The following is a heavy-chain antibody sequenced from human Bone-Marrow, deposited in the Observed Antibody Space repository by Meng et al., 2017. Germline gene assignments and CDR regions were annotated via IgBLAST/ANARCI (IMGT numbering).Heavy chain of an antibody. CDR2: ISSSGSTI. CDR3: AVAHFEWDYYFDY. D-gene: IGHD3-3*01. V-gene: IGHV3-48*01. CDR1: GFTFSSYW. J-gene: IGHJ4*02. Sequence: GESLKISCAASGFTFSSYWMHWVRQAPGKGLEWVSYISSSGSTIYYADSVKGRFTISRDKAKNSLYLQMNSLRAEDTAVYYCAVAHFEWDYYFDYWGQGTLVTVSS.